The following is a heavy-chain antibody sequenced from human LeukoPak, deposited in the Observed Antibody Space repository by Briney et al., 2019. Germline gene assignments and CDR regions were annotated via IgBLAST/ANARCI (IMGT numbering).Heavy chain of an antibody. V-gene: IGHV4-39*01. D-gene: IGHD2-2*03. CDR3: VRQGDGYCTSTNCLFSFDY. CDR1: GVHHYFNRYL. J-gene: IGHJ4*02. Sequence: DPVSLPCTLSGVHHYFNRYLELSTPQSPAKGLVWTASIYYSGNTYYNPSLKSRVTISEDTSKNQFSLKLSSVTAADTAVYYCVRQGDGYCTSTNCLFSFDYWGQGTLVTVSS. CDR2: IYYSGNT.